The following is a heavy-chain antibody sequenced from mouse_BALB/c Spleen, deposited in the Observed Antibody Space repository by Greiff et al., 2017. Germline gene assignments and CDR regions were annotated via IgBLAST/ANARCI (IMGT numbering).Heavy chain of an antibody. J-gene: IGHJ1*01. CDR1: GFTFRNYW. CDR2: IRLKSNNYAT. Sequence: EVKLMESGGGLVQPGGSMKLSCVASGFTFRNYWMNWVRQSPEKGLEWVAEIRLKSNNYATHYAESVKGRFTISRDDSKSSVYLQMNNLRAEDTGIYYCTFRYFDVWGAGTTVTVSS. V-gene: IGHV6-6*02. CDR3: TFRYFDV.